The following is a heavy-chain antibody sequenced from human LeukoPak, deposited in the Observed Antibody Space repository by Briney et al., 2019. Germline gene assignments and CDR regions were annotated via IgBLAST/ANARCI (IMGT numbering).Heavy chain of an antibody. Sequence: SQTLSLTCTVSGGSISSGGYYWSWIRQHPGKGLEWIGYIYYSGSTYYNPSLKSRVTISVDTSKNQFSLKLSSVTAADTAVYYCARDQPDYYDSSGYYFTAFDPWGQGTLVTVSS. CDR1: GGSISSGGYY. D-gene: IGHD3-22*01. CDR3: ARDQPDYYDSSGYYFTAFDP. J-gene: IGHJ5*02. CDR2: IYYSGST. V-gene: IGHV4-31*03.